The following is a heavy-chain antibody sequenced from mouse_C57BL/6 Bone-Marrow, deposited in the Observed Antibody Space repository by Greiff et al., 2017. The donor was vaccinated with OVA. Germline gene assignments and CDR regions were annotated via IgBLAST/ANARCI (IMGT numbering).Heavy chain of an antibody. CDR3: ARIYYGNSRYWYFDV. CDR1: GYTFTSYW. Sequence: VQLQQSGAELVRPGSSVKLSCKASGYTFTSYWMHWVKQRPIQGLEWIGNIDPSDSETNYNQKFKDKATLTVDKSSSTAYRQLSSLTSEDSAVYYCARIYYGNSRYWYFDVWGTGTTVTVSS. CDR2: IDPSDSET. D-gene: IGHD2-1*01. V-gene: IGHV1-52*01. J-gene: IGHJ1*03.